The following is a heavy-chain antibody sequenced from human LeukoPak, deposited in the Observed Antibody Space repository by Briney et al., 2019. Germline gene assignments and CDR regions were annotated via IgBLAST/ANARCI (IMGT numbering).Heavy chain of an antibody. J-gene: IGHJ5*02. Sequence: KPSETLSLTCTVSGGSISSSSYYWSWIRQHPGKGLEWIGYIYYSGSTYYNPSLKSRVTISVDTSKNQFSLKLSSVTAADTAVYXXXRGLTGYGGFDPWGQGTLVTVSS. D-gene: IGHD3-9*01. CDR2: IYYSGST. V-gene: IGHV4-31*06. CDR3: XRGLTGYGGFDP. CDR1: GGSISSSSYY.